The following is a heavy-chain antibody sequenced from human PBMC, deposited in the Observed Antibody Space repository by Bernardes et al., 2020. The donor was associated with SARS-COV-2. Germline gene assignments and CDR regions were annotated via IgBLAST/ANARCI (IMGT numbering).Heavy chain of an antibody. CDR3: VRECVAVVV. V-gene: IGHV2-70*11. Sequence: SGPTLVKPTQTLTLTCTFSGFSLSTSGMCVSWIRQPPGKALEWLARIDWDDDKYYNTSLKTRLTISKDTSKKLVVLTMTNMDPVDTATYYCVRECVAVVVWGQGTTVTVSS. D-gene: IGHD2-2*01. CDR1: GFSLSTSGMC. J-gene: IGHJ6*02. CDR2: IDWDDDK.